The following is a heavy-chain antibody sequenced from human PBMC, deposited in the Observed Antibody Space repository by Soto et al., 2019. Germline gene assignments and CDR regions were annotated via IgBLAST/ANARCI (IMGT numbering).Heavy chain of an antibody. CDR3: VTHSWNY. V-gene: IGHV3-23*01. D-gene: IGHD1-1*01. Sequence: EVQLLESGGGLVQPGGSLRLSCVVSGLTFSRADLSWVRQPPGKGLEWVSATGGSDRSTHYEDSVKGRFIICRDSSKNTVYLQMTSLSAEDTAVYYCVTHSWNYWAQGTLVPVSS. J-gene: IGHJ4*02. CDR2: TGGSDRST. CDR1: GLTFSRAD.